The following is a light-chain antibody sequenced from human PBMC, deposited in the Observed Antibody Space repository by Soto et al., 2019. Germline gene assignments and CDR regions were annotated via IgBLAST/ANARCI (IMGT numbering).Light chain of an antibody. CDR3: QKYNNCRLT. Sequence: ETVMTQAQATLSVPPRQSATLSCSARQVLTSNLAWHQQKPDQARMLIIYGISTRATDIAGRFSGSGSGTEFTLTISRVQSEDFAVYYCQKYNNCRLTFGGGTKVDIK. V-gene: IGKV3-15*01. J-gene: IGKJ4*01. CDR1: QVLTSN. CDR2: GIS.